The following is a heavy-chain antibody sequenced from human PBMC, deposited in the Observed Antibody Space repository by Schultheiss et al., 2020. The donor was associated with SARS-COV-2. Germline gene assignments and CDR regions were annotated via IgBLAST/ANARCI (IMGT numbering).Heavy chain of an antibody. CDR2: INHSGST. V-gene: IGHV4-34*01. CDR3: ARDMDV. Sequence: SETLSLTCAVYGGSFSGYYWSWIRQPPGKGLEWIGEINHSGSTNYNPSLKSRVTISVDTSKNQFSLKLSSVTAADTAVYYCARDMDVWGQGTTVTVSS. J-gene: IGHJ6*02. CDR1: GGSFSGYY.